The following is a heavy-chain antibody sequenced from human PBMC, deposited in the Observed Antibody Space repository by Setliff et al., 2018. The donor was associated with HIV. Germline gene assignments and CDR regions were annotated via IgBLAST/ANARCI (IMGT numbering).Heavy chain of an antibody. CDR3: AKEGDRYDLDLDY. V-gene: IGHV1-3*04. CDR1: GYTFNNYG. Sequence: ASVKVSCKASGYTFNNYGISWVRQAPGQRLEWMGWINTANYKTKYSQKFQGRVTITRDTSASTAYMELSSLRSEDTAVYYCAKEGDRYDLDLDYWGQGTLVTVSS. J-gene: IGHJ4*02. D-gene: IGHD1-20*01. CDR2: INTANYKT.